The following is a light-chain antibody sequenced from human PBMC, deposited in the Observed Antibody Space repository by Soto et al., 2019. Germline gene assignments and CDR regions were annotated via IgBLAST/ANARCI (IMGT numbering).Light chain of an antibody. CDR3: AAWDNSLRLV. V-gene: IGLV1-47*01. CDR2: RTD. CDR1: SSNIGSNF. Sequence: QSVLSQPPSASGAPGQRVTISCSGSSSNIGSNFVYWYQQLPGTAPKLLIYRTDQRPSGVPDRFSGSKPGASASLVISGLRSEDEADYYCAAWDNSLRLVFGGGTKVTVL. J-gene: IGLJ3*02.